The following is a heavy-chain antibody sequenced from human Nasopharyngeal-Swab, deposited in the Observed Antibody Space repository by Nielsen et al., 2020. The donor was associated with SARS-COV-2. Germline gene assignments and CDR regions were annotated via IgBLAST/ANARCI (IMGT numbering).Heavy chain of an antibody. J-gene: IGHJ4*02. V-gene: IGHV3-30-3*01. CDR2: ISYDGSNK. CDR3: AKVGFGFLEWCHFDY. Sequence: GESLKISCAASGFTFSSYAMHWVRQAPGKGLEWVAVISYDGSNKYYADSVKGRFTISRDNSKNTLYLQMNSLRAEDTAVYYCAKVGFGFLEWCHFDYWGQGTLVTVSS. CDR1: GFTFSSYA. D-gene: IGHD3-3*01.